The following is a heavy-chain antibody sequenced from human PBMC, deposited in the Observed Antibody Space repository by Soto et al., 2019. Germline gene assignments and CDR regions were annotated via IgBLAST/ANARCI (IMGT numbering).Heavy chain of an antibody. D-gene: IGHD2-2*01. J-gene: IGHJ6*02. V-gene: IGHV3-23*01. CDR3: AKEDLSSTRLQYYYYSAMDV. CDR2: ISGSGGST. Sequence: VGSLRLSCAASGFTFSSYAMSWVRQAPGKGLEWVSAISGSGGSTYYADSVKGRFTISRDNSKNTLYLQMNSLRAEDTAVYYCAKEDLSSTRLQYYYYSAMDVWGQGTTVTVS. CDR1: GFTFSSYA.